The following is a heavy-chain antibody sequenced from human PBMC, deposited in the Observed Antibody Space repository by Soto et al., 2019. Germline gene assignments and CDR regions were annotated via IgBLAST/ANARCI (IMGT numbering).Heavy chain of an antibody. J-gene: IGHJ5*02. V-gene: IGHV5-51*01. CDR3: ARQGYGYYNWFDP. D-gene: IGHD4-17*01. CDR2: IYPGDSDT. CDR1: GYSFTSYW. Sequence: GESLKISCKGSGYSFTSYWIGWVRQMPGKGLEWMGVIYPGDSDTRYSPSFQGQVTISANKSFSTAYRQWSNLKASDSAMYYCARQGYGYYNWFDPWGQGTLVTVSS.